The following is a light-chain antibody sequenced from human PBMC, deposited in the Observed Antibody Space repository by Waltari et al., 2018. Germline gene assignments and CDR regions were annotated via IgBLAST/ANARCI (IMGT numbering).Light chain of an antibody. Sequence: DIQMTQSPSTLSASVGDRVTITCRASQNIVSQLAWYQQKPGKAPRLLIYKASKLENGVPSRFSGSGSGTEFSLTISSRQPDDFATYYCQHYDATWTFGRGTKVEI. V-gene: IGKV1-5*03. CDR3: QHYDATWT. CDR1: QNIVSQ. CDR2: KAS. J-gene: IGKJ1*01.